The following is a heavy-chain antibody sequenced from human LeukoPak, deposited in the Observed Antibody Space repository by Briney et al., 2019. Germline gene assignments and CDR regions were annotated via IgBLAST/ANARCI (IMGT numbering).Heavy chain of an antibody. J-gene: IGHJ4*01. V-gene: IGHV1-18*01. CDR3: ARASLRFLECFL. Sequence: AAVRVSCKASGYTFTSYGISGVRQAPGQGREWMGWISAYNGNTNYAQKLQGRVTMTTDTSTSTAYMELRSLRSEDTAVYCCARASLRFLECFLWGHRTLVTASS. CDR1: GYTFTSYG. CDR2: ISAYNGNT. D-gene: IGHD3-3*01.